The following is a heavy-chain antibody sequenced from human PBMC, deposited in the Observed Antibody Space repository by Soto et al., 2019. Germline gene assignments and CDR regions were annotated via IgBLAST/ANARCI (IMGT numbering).Heavy chain of an antibody. V-gene: IGHV5-10-1*01. CDR1: GYKFTNYW. J-gene: IGHJ4*02. CDR3: AIVTAETAYHYFDF. CDR2: IDPSDSYI. Sequence: GESLKISGKGSGYKFTNYWISWVHQRPGKGLEWMGRIDPSDSYINYSPSFRGHVTISIDESISTAHLQWSSLKASDTATYYCAIVTAETAYHYFDFWGQGTLVTVSS.